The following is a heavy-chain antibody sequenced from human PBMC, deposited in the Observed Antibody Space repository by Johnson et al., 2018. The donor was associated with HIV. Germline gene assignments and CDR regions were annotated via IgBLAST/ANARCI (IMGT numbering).Heavy chain of an antibody. V-gene: IGHV3-30*02. D-gene: IGHD3-3*01. CDR1: GFTVSSNY. CDR2: IRYDGSLK. CDR3: AKSPRFTIFGSDAFDI. J-gene: IGHJ3*02. Sequence: QVQLVESGGGLVHPGGSLRLSCAASGFTVSSNYMNWVRQAPGKGLEWVAFIRYDGSLKHYVDSVEGRFTISRDTSKNTLYLQMNSLRAEDTAVYYCAKSPRFTIFGSDAFDIWGQGTMVTVSS.